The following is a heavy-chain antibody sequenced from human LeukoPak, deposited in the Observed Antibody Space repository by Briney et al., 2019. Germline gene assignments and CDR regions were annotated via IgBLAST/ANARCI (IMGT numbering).Heavy chain of an antibody. CDR1: GFTVSSNY. J-gene: IGHJ6*03. CDR3: ARGLRDYMDV. CDR2: IYSGGST. Sequence: TGGYLRLSWAASGFTVSSNYMSWVRQAPGKGLEWVSVIYSGGSTYYADSVKGRFTISRDNSKNTLYLQMNSLRADDTAVYYCARGLRDYMDVWGKGTTVTISS. V-gene: IGHV3-53*01.